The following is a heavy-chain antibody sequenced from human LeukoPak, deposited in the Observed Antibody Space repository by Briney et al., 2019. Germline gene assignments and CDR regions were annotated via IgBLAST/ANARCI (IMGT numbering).Heavy chain of an antibody. CDR3: ARDSGYCSSTSCPPDY. CDR1: GGSISSGSYY. V-gene: IGHV4-61*02. Sequence: SETLSLTCTVSGGSISSGSYYWSWIRQPAGKGLEWIGRIYTSGSTNYNPSLKSRVTISVDTSKNQFSLKLSSVTAADTAVYYCARDSGYCSSTSCPPDYWGQGTLVTVSS. CDR2: IYTSGST. D-gene: IGHD2-2*01. J-gene: IGHJ4*02.